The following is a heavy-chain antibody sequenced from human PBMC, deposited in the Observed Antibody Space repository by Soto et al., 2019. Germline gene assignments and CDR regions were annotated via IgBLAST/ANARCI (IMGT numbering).Heavy chain of an antibody. CDR1: GGSVNYNSYH. J-gene: IGHJ4*02. D-gene: IGHD2-15*01. CDR3: ARLVVVSPGANV. V-gene: IGHV4-39*01. Sequence: PSETLSLTCTVSGGSVNYNSYHWGWIRQPPEKALEWIGSIFYTGTTYYSPSLKSRVSMSVDTSKNQFSLNLKSVTAADTAVYYCARLVVVSPGANVWGQGTLVTVSS. CDR2: IFYTGTT.